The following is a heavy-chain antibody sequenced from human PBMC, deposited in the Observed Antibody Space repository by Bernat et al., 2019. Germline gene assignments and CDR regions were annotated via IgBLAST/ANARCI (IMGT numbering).Heavy chain of an antibody. V-gene: IGHV4-39*01. J-gene: IGHJ4*02. D-gene: IGHD2-15*01. CDR2: IYYSGST. Sequence: QLQLQESGPGLVKPSETLSLTCTVSGGSISSSSYYWGWIRQPPGKGLEWFGSIYYSGSTYYNPSLKSRVTISVDTSKNQFSLKLSSVTAADTAVYYCGIKGYCSGGSCRHYWGQGTLVTVSS. CDR1: GGSISSSSYY. CDR3: GIKGYCSGGSCRHY.